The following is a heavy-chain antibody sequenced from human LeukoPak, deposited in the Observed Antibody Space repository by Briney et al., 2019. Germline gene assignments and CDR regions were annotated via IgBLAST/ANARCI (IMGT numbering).Heavy chain of an antibody. J-gene: IGHJ4*02. Sequence: ASVKVSWKASGYTFTCYYMHWVRQAPGQGLEWMGRINPNNGGTNYAQKFQGRVTMTRDTSISTAYMELSRLRSDDTAVYYCAREYCTNGVCFGNGGYWGQGTLVTVSS. CDR2: INPNNGGT. V-gene: IGHV1-2*06. CDR3: AREYCTNGVCFGNGGY. D-gene: IGHD2-8*01. CDR1: GYTFTCYY.